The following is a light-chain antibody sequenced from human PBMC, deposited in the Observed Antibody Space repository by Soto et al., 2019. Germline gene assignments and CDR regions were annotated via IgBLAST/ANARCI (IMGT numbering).Light chain of an antibody. Sequence: QSVLTQPASVSGSPGQSITISCTGTSSDVGGYNFVSWYQQHPGKAPKLTIYEVSNRPSGVSNRFSGSKSGNTASLTISGLLAEDEADYYCSSYTSSSTLEVVFGGGTKLTVL. V-gene: IGLV2-14*01. J-gene: IGLJ2*01. CDR1: SSDVGGYNF. CDR3: SSYTSSSTLEVV. CDR2: EVS.